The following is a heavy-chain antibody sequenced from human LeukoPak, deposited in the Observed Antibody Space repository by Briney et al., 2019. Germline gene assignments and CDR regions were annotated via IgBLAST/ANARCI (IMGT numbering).Heavy chain of an antibody. D-gene: IGHD6-19*01. J-gene: IGHJ6*02. CDR2: IYYSGST. Sequence: PSETLSLTRTVSGGSISSGGYYWSWIRQHPGKGLEWIGYIYYSGSTYYNPSLKSRVTISVDTSKNQFSLKLSSVTAADTAVYYCARSIKQWLVRSYYYYGMDVWGQGTTVTVSS. V-gene: IGHV4-31*03. CDR1: GGSISSGGYY. CDR3: ARSIKQWLVRSYYYYGMDV.